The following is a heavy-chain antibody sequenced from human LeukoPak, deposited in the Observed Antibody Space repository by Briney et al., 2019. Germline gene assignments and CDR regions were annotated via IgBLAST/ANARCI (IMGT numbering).Heavy chain of an antibody. D-gene: IGHD3-10*01. V-gene: IGHV3-30*04. Sequence: PGGSLRLSCAASGFTFSSYAMHWVRQAPGKGLEWVAVISYDGSNKYYADSVKGRFTISRDNSKNTLYLQMNSLRAEDTAVYYCARDSQVWDYYGSGSSRPRTKNYYYYYYMDVWGKGTTVTLSS. J-gene: IGHJ6*03. CDR3: ARDSQVWDYYGSGSSRPRTKNYYYYYYMDV. CDR2: ISYDGSNK. CDR1: GFTFSSYA.